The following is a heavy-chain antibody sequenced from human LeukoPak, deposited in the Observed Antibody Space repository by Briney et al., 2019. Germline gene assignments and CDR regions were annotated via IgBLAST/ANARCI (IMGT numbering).Heavy chain of an antibody. Sequence: GGSLRLSCAASGFTFSSYGMHWVRQAPGKGLEWVAVIWYDGSNKYYADSVKGRFTISRDNSKNTLYLQMNSLRAEDTAVYYCAKSPVASSGWFDAFDYWGQGTLVTVSS. D-gene: IGHD6-19*01. CDR1: GFTFSSYG. CDR3: AKSPVASSGWFDAFDY. J-gene: IGHJ4*02. CDR2: IWYDGSNK. V-gene: IGHV3-33*06.